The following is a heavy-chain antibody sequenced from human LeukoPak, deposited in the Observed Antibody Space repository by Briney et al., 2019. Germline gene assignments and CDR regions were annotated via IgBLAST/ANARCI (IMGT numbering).Heavy chain of an antibody. CDR1: GFTFSNYS. J-gene: IGHJ4*02. D-gene: IGHD3-10*01. Sequence: GGSLRLSCVGSGFTFSNYSFNWVHQAPGKGLEWVSSISKGSGYIYQTDSVKGRFTISRDNAKNSLFLEMNSLRVEDTAVYYCVRDMGRESIFDYWGQGTLVTVSS. CDR2: ISKGSGYI. CDR3: VRDMGRESIFDY. V-gene: IGHV3-21*01.